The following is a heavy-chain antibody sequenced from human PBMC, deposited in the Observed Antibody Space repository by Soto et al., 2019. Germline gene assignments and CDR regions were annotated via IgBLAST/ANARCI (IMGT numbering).Heavy chain of an antibody. CDR3: AKPSEPFRAPYYFDS. J-gene: IGHJ4*02. D-gene: IGHD1-26*01. CDR2: ISYDGSVE. V-gene: IGHV3-30*18. CDR1: GFTFSKYG. Sequence: PGGSLRLSCAASGFTFSKYGMHWVRQAPGKGLEWVAVISYDGSVEYYGDSVKGRFTISRDNSQHTLFLQMTSLRAEDTAVYYCAKPSEPFRAPYYFDSWGRGTLVTVS.